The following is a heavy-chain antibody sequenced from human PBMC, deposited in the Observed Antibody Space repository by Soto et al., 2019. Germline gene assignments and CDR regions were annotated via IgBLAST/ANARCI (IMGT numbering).Heavy chain of an antibody. Sequence: ASVKVSCKTSGFTFTTYYIHWVRQAPGQGLEWMGMIDPSGGSTTYAQKFQGRITMTSDMSTSTVYMELSSLRSEDTAVYYCATAPYDTTGYYDFWGQGTLVTVSS. CDR2: IDPSGGST. J-gene: IGHJ4*02. CDR1: GFTFTTYY. CDR3: ATAPYDTTGYYDF. D-gene: IGHD3-22*01. V-gene: IGHV1-46*01.